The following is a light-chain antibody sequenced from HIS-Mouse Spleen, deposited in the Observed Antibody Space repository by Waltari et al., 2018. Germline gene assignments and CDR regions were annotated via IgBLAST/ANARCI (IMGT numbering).Light chain of an antibody. Sequence: QSALTQPASVSGSPGQSIPISCTGTSSDVGGYNYVPWYQQHPGKAPKLMIYEVSNRPSGVSNRFSGSKSGNTASLTISGLQAEDEADYYCSSYTSSSTFFGTGTKVTVL. CDR3: SSYTSSSTF. CDR1: SSDVGGYNY. J-gene: IGLJ1*01. CDR2: EVS. V-gene: IGLV2-14*01.